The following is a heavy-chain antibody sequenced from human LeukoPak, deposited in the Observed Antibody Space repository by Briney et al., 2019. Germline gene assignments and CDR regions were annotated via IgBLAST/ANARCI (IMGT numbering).Heavy chain of an antibody. J-gene: IGHJ1*01. CDR3: ARDIVGYGGNSGYFQH. D-gene: IGHD4-23*01. Sequence: VASVKVSCKTSGYTFTGYYIQWVRQAPGQGLEWMGWINPNSGGASYVQKLQGRVTMTTDTSTSTAYMELRSLRSDDTAVYYCARDIVGYGGNSGYFQHWGQGTLVTVSS. V-gene: IGHV1-2*02. CDR1: GYTFTGYY. CDR2: INPNSGGA.